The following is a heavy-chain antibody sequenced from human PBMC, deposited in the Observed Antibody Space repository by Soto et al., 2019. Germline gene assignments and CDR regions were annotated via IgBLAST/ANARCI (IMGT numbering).Heavy chain of an antibody. CDR3: AKDRIAVAGTLDY. V-gene: IGHV3-30*18. CDR2: ISYDGSNK. D-gene: IGHD6-19*01. J-gene: IGHJ4*02. Sequence: QVQLVESGGGVVQPGRSLRLSCAASGFTFSSYGMHWVRQAPGKGLEWVAVISYDGSNKYYADSVKGRFTISRDNSKNTLYLQMNSLRAEDTAVYYCAKDRIAVAGTLDYWGQGTLVTVSS. CDR1: GFTFSSYG.